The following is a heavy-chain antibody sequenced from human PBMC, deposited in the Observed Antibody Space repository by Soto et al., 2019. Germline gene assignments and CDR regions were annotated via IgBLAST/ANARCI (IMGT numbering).Heavy chain of an antibody. CDR1: GFTFSAYS. Sequence: GGSLRLSCVASGFTFSAYSINWVRQAPGKGLEWVSSISSRSDIYYADSVKGRFTITRDNAKNSVPLQMNSRRAEDTDVYYCAREYAAWPLAYGLDVWGQGTTVTVSS. CDR3: AREYAAWPLAYGLDV. V-gene: IGHV3-21*01. D-gene: IGHD2-8*01. CDR2: ISSRSDI. J-gene: IGHJ6*02.